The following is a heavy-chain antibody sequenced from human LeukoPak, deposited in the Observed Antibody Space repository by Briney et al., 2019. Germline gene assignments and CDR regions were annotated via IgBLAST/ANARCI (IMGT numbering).Heavy chain of an antibody. D-gene: IGHD3-16*01. CDR2: ISSSSSYI. Sequence: GGSLRLSCAASGFTFSSYSMYWVRQAPGKGLEWVSSISSSSSYIYYADSVKGRFTISRDNAKNSLYLQMNSLRAEDTAVYYCARESVYDYVTTPFDYWGQGTLVTVSS. CDR3: ARESVYDYVTTPFDY. J-gene: IGHJ4*02. CDR1: GFTFSSYS. V-gene: IGHV3-21*01.